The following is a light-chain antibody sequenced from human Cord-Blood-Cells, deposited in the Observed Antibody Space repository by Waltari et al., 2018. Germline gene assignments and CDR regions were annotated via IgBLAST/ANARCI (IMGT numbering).Light chain of an antibody. J-gene: IGLJ3*02. V-gene: IGLV2-14*03. CDR1: SRDVGGYNY. CDR3: SSYTSSSTWV. Sequence: QSALTPPASVSGSPGQSITLSCTGTSRDVGGYNYVSWYQQHPGKAPKLMIYDVSNRPSGVSNRFSGSKSGNTASLTISGLQAEDEADYYCSSYTSSSTWVFGGGTKLTVL. CDR2: DVS.